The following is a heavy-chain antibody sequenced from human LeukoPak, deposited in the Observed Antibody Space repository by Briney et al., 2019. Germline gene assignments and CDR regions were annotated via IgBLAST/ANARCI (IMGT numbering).Heavy chain of an antibody. J-gene: IGHJ4*02. V-gene: IGHV3-23*01. D-gene: IGHD2-15*01. Sequence: GASLRLSCAASGFTFSSYAMSWVRQAPGKGLEWVSAISGSGGSTYYADSVKGRFTISRDNSKNTLYLRMNSLRAEDTAVYYCAKLLLDYFDYWGQGTLVTVSS. CDR1: GFTFSSYA. CDR2: ISGSGGST. CDR3: AKLLLDYFDY.